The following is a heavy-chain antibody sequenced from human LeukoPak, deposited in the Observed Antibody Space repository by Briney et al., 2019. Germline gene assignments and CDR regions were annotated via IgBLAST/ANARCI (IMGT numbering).Heavy chain of an antibody. V-gene: IGHV3-48*03. J-gene: IGHJ6*03. Sequence: GGSLRLSCAASGFTFSSYEMNWVRQAPGKGLEWVSYISSSGSTIYYADSVKGRFTISRDNAKNSLYLQMNSLRAEDTAVYYCARDSFLVRGVITRNYYYYYMDVWGKGTTVTVSS. CDR3: ARDSFLVRGVITRNYYYYYMDV. CDR1: GFTFSSYE. CDR2: ISSSGSTI. D-gene: IGHD3-10*01.